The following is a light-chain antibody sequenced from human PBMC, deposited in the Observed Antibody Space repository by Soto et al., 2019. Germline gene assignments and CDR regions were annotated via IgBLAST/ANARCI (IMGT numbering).Light chain of an antibody. Sequence: QSALTQSASVSGSPGQSITISCTGTSSDIGGYNYVSWYQQHPDKAPKLMIFEVSNRPSGVSNRFSGSKSGNTASLTISGFLPEDEADYYCRSYTTSSTVAFGGGTKLTVL. CDR2: EVS. J-gene: IGLJ2*01. CDR1: SSDIGGYNY. CDR3: RSYTTSSTVA. V-gene: IGLV2-14*01.